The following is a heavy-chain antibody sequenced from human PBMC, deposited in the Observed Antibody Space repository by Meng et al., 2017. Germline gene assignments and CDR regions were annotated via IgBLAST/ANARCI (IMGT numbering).Heavy chain of an antibody. CDR1: GFTFSTYW. J-gene: IGHJ2*01. V-gene: IGHV3-7*01. CDR2: INEDGSEK. CDR3: ARDGQLNLWYSDL. Sequence: GESLKISCVASGFTFSTYWMSWVRQAPGKGLEWVASINEDGSEKHFVGSVKGRFTISRDNANNSVYLQMSSLRAEDTAVYYCARDGQLNLWYSDLWGRGTLVTVSS. D-gene: IGHD6-6*01.